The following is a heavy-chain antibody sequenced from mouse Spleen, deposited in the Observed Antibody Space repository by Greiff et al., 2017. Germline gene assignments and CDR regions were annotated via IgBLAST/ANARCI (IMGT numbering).Heavy chain of an antibody. CDR1: GYSITSGYY. Sequence: EVQLQQSGPGLVKPSQSLSLTCSVTGYSITSGYYWNWIRQFPGNKLEWMGYISYDGSNNYNPSLKNRISITRDTSKNQFFLKLNSVTTADTATYYCARVPHWYFDVWGAGTTVTVSS. CDR2: ISYDGSN. CDR3: ARVPHWYFDV. V-gene: IGHV3-6*01. J-gene: IGHJ1*01.